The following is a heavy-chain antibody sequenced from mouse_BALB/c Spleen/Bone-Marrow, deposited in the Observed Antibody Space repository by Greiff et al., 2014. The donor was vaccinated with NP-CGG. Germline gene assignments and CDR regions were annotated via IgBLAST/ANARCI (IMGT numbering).Heavy chain of an antibody. J-gene: IGHJ3*01. Sequence: EVQLVESGADLVKPGASVKLSCTTSGFNIKDTFMHWAKQRPEQGLEWIGRIDPASGNTKYDPKFQGKATITADTSSNKVSLQLSGLTSEDTAVYYCAHDAPFTYWGQGTLVTVSA. D-gene: IGHD2-3*01. CDR1: GFNIKDTF. V-gene: IGHV14-3*02. CDR2: IDPASGNT. CDR3: AHDAPFTY.